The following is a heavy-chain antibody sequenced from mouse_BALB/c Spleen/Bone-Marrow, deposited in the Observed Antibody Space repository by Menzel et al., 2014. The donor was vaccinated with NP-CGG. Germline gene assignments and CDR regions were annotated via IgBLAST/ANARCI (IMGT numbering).Heavy chain of an antibody. Sequence: EVKLMESGGGLVKPGGSLKLSCAASGFTFSDYYMYWVRQTPEKRLEWVATISDGGSYTYYPDSVKGRFTISRDNAKNNLCLQMSSLKSEDTAMYYCARVVTTATLYWYFDVWGAGTTVTVSS. CDR2: ISDGGSYT. CDR3: ARVVTTATLYWYFDV. CDR1: GFTFSDYY. D-gene: IGHD1-2*01. J-gene: IGHJ1*01. V-gene: IGHV5-4*02.